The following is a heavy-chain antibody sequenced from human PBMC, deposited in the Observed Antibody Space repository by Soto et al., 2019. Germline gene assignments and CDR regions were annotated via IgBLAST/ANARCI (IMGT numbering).Heavy chain of an antibody. CDR3: ARERRYSSGYDAFDI. J-gene: IGHJ3*02. CDR1: GFTFSDYY. Sequence: GGSLRLSCAASGFTFSDYYMSWIRQAPGKGLEWVSYISGSSSYTNYADSVKGRFTISRDNAKNSLYLQMNSLRAEDTAVYYCARERRYSSGYDAFDIWGQGTMVTVSS. D-gene: IGHD6-19*01. V-gene: IGHV3-11*05. CDR2: ISGSSSYT.